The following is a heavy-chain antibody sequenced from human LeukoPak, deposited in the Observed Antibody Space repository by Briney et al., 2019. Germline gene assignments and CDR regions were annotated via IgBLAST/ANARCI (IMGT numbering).Heavy chain of an antibody. CDR2: INSDGSST. CDR3: AREHYYGSGSYLRGFDP. J-gene: IGHJ5*02. Sequence: PGGSLRLSCAASGFTFSSYWMHWVRQAPGKGLVWVSRINSDGSSTSYADSVKGRFTISRDNAKNTLYLQMNSLRAEDTAVYYCAREHYYGSGSYLRGFDPWGQGTLVTVSS. V-gene: IGHV3-74*01. D-gene: IGHD3-10*01. CDR1: GFTFSSYW.